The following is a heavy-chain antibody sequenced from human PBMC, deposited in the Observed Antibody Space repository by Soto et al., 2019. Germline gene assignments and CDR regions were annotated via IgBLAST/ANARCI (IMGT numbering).Heavy chain of an antibody. Sequence: ASVKVSCKASGYTFTGYYMHWVRQAPGQGLEWMGWINPNSGGTNYAQKFQGWVTMTRDTSISTAYMELSRLRSDDTAVYYCARDDCTDAVCYTGAYWGQGTLVTVSS. CDR2: INPNSGGT. CDR1: GYTFTGYY. D-gene: IGHD2-8*01. V-gene: IGHV1-2*04. CDR3: ARDDCTDAVCYTGAY. J-gene: IGHJ4*02.